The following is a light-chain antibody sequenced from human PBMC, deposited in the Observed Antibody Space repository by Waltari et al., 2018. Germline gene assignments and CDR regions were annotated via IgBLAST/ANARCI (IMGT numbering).Light chain of an antibody. CDR1: QDISKS. J-gene: IGKJ4*01. Sequence: DIQLTQSPSSLSASVGDRDTITCRASQDISKSLAWFQQKPGKAPKSRISDASTLQSGVPSKFIGSGSGTDFTFTISSLQPEDYGTYYCQQLKSYPLTFGGGTKVEIK. V-gene: IGKV1-16*02. CDR3: QQLKSYPLT. CDR2: DAS.